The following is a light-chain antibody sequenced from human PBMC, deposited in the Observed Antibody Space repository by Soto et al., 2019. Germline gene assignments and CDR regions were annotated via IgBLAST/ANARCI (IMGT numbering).Light chain of an antibody. CDR2: DAS. Sequence: EIVLTQSPATLSLSPGERATLSCRASQRVSSYLAWYQQTPGQAPRLLIYDASNRATGIPARFSGSGSGTDFTLTISSLEPEDFEVYYCQQRSNWLTFGGGTKVEIK. V-gene: IGKV3-11*01. CDR3: QQRSNWLT. J-gene: IGKJ4*01. CDR1: QRVSSY.